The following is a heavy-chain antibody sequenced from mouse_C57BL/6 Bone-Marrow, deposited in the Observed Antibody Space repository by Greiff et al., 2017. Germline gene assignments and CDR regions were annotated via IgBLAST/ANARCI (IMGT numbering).Heavy chain of an antibody. CDR1: GYTFTSYW. CDR3: ARYLYAYCFDY. V-gene: IGHV1-69*01. D-gene: IGHD1-3*01. Sequence: QVQLQQPGAELVMPGASVKLSCKASGYTFTSYWMHWVKQRPGQGLEWIGEIDPSDSYTNYTQKFKGKSTLTVDKSSSTAYMQLSMLTSENSAVYYCARYLYAYCFDYWGQGTTLTVSS. J-gene: IGHJ2*01. CDR2: IDPSDSYT.